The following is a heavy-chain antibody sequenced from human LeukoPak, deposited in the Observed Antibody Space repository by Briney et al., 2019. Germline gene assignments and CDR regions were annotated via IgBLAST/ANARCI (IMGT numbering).Heavy chain of an antibody. J-gene: IGHJ3*02. CDR2: ISNNGGST. V-gene: IGHV3-64*01. D-gene: IGHD3-10*01. Sequence: GVSLRLSCAASGFTFSSYDMHWVRQAPGKGLQYVSAISNNGGSTYYANSVRGRFTISRDNSKNTLYLQMGSLRAEDMAVYYCARSGPYDAFDIWGQGTMVTVSS. CDR1: GFTFSSYD. CDR3: ARSGPYDAFDI.